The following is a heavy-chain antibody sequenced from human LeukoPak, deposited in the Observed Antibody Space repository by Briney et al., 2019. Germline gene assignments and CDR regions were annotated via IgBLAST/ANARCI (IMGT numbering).Heavy chain of an antibody. D-gene: IGHD1/OR15-1a*01. Sequence: GGSLRLSCVASGFTFSNYWMSWVRQTPGKGLEWVANIKPDGSGNFYMGSVKGRFTISRDNAQNSLYLQINSLRDEDTGIYYCGREDARNTFDFWGQGTLITVST. V-gene: IGHV3-7*01. CDR3: GREDARNTFDF. CDR2: IKPDGSGN. CDR1: GFTFSNYW. J-gene: IGHJ4*02.